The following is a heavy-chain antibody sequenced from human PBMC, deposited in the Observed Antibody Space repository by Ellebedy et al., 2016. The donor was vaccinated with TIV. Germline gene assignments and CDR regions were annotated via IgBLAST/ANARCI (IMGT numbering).Heavy chain of an antibody. CDR1: GFTFSSYA. D-gene: IGHD6-13*01. Sequence: PGGSLRLSCAASGFTFSSYAMHGVRQAPGKGLEWVAVISYDGSNKYYADSVKGRFTIPRDNAKNSLYLQMNSLRAEDTAVYYCARGDLLAAAGRGYFDYWGQGTLVTVSS. V-gene: IGHV3-30-3*01. CDR3: ARGDLLAAAGRGYFDY. CDR2: ISYDGSNK. J-gene: IGHJ4*02.